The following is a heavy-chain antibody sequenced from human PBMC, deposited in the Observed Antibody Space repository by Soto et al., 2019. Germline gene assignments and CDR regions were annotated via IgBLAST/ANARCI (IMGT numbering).Heavy chain of an antibody. CDR3: SKGTCGGDRGISTDFDY. Sequence: EVQLVESGGGLVQPGRSLRLSCAASGFTFDDYAMHWVRQAPGKGLEWVSGISWNSGSIGYADSVQGRFTISRATAKNSRYLPINILRAEAPAFYYCSKGTCGGDRGISTDFDYWGHGTLVTVSA. V-gene: IGHV3-9*01. CDR1: GFTFDDYA. J-gene: IGHJ4*01. D-gene: IGHD2-21*02. CDR2: ISWNSGSI.